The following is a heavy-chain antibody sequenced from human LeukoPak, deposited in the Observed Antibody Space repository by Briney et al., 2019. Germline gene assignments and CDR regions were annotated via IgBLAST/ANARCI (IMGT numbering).Heavy chain of an antibody. J-gene: IGHJ4*02. CDR2: ISGGST. V-gene: IGHV3-23*01. D-gene: IGHD6-13*01. Sequence: GGSLRLSCAASGFTFSNYAMSWVRQAPGKGLEWVSSISGGSTFYADSVKGRFTISRDNSKNTLYLQMNSLRAEDTAVYYCAKGSSPFDYWGQGTLVTVSS. CDR1: GFTFSNYA. CDR3: AKGSSPFDY.